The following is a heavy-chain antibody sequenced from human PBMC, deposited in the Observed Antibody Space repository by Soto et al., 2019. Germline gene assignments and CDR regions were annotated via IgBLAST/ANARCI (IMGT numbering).Heavy chain of an antibody. Sequence: GGSLRLSCAASGFTFSNAWMSWVRQAPGKGLEWVGRIKSKTDGGTTDYAAPVKGRFTISRDDSKNTLYLQMNSLKTEDTAVYYCGGGFGGMNWFDPWGQGTLVTVSS. CDR2: IKSKTDGGTT. CDR1: GFTFSNAW. CDR3: GGGFGGMNWFDP. V-gene: IGHV3-15*01. J-gene: IGHJ5*02. D-gene: IGHD3-10*01.